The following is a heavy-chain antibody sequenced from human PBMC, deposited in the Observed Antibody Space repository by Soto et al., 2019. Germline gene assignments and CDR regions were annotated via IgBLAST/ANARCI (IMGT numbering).Heavy chain of an antibody. CDR1: GGSVSSGSYY. V-gene: IGHV4-61*01. Sequence: KTSETLSLTCTVSGGSVSSGSYYWSWIRQPPGKGLEWIGYIYYSGSTYYNPSLKSRVTISVDTSKNQFSPKLSSVTAADTAVYYCAIRRSIDFWSDSAGFDPWGQGTLVTVSS. CDR3: AIRRSIDFWSDSAGFDP. CDR2: IYYSGST. J-gene: IGHJ5*02. D-gene: IGHD3-3*01.